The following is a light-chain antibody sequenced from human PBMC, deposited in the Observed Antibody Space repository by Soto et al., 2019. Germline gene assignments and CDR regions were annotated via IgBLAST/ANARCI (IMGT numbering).Light chain of an antibody. Sequence: EIVLTQSPATLSLSPGERATLSCRASQSVSSYLAWYQQKPGQAPRLLIYDASNRATGIPARFSGSGSGTDFTLTISSLEPADFAVYYCQQRSTFGQGTRLEI. CDR2: DAS. V-gene: IGKV3-11*01. CDR1: QSVSSY. CDR3: QQRST. J-gene: IGKJ5*01.